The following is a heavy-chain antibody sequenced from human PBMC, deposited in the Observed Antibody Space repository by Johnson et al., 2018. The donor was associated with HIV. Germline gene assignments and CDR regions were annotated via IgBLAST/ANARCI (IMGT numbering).Heavy chain of an antibody. D-gene: IGHD6-6*01. Sequence: QVQLVESGGGVVQPGRSLRLSCAASGFIFSSYGMHWVRQAPGKGLEWVAVIWYDGSNKYYADSVKGRFTISRDNSKNSLYMQMNSLRAEDTALYYCVLFSSIAAEGAFDIWGQGTMVTVSS. J-gene: IGHJ3*02. CDR1: GFIFSSYG. CDR3: VLFSSIAAEGAFDI. CDR2: IWYDGSNK. V-gene: IGHV3-33*01.